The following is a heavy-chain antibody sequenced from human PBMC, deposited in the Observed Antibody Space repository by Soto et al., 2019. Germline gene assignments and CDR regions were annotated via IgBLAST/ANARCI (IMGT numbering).Heavy chain of an antibody. CDR1: GGAISSYA. CDR3: ARGPAVDVGPTYFDH. V-gene: IGHV1-69*01. D-gene: IGHD1-26*01. CDR2: IIPVSGTT. J-gene: IGHJ4*02. Sequence: QVQLVQSGAEVKKPGSSVKVSCKAIGGAISSYAISWVRQAPGQGLEWMGGIIPVSGTTTYAQKFQARVTIPADESTTSAYMELSSLRSEDTAVYYCARGPAVDVGPTYFDHWGQGTPVTVSP.